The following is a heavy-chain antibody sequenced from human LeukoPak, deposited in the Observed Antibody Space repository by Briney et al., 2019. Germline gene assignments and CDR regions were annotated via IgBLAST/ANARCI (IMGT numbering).Heavy chain of an antibody. V-gene: IGHV3-9*01. CDR1: GFTFDDYA. CDR3: ARDRAVVVPAAISDGGWFDP. J-gene: IGHJ5*02. D-gene: IGHD2-2*02. CDR2: ISWNSGSI. Sequence: GGSLRLSCAASGFTFDDYAMHWVRQAPGKGLEWVSGISWNSGSIGYADSVKGRFTISRDNAKNSLYLQMNSLRAEDTAVYYCARDRAVVVPAAISDGGWFDPWGQGTLVTVSS.